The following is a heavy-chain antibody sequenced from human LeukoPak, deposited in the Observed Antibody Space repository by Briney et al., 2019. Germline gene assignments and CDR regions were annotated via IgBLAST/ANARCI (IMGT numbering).Heavy chain of an antibody. CDR1: GDSISGYY. V-gene: IGHV4-34*01. CDR3: ARKGVYDFWSGYNNNWFDP. J-gene: IGHJ5*02. CDR2: INHSGST. D-gene: IGHD3-3*01. Sequence: SETLSLTCTVSGDSISGYYWSWIRQPPGKGLEWIGEINHSGSTNYNPSLKSRVTISVDTSKNQFSLKLSSVTAADTAVYYCARKGVYDFWSGYNNNWFDPWGQGTLVTVSS.